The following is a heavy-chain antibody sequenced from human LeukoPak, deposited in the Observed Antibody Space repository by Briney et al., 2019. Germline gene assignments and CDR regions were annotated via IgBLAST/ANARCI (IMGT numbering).Heavy chain of an antibody. CDR3: ARVNHEIAARKFDY. Sequence: SETLSLTCTVSGGSISSSSYYWGWIRQPPGKGLEWIGSIYYSGSTYYNPSLKSRVTISVDTSNNQFSLTLSSVTAADTAVYYCARVNHEIAARKFDYWGQGTLVTISS. V-gene: IGHV4-39*07. J-gene: IGHJ4*02. D-gene: IGHD6-6*01. CDR1: GGSISSSSYY. CDR2: IYYSGST.